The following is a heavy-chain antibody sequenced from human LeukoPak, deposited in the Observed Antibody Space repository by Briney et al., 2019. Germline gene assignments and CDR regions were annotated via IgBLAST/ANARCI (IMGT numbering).Heavy chain of an antibody. CDR1: GFTFGSYV. CDR2: ISYDGSNE. J-gene: IGHJ4*02. V-gene: IGHV3-30*04. D-gene: IGHD6-6*01. CDR3: AGDKGTSYLSSFDY. Sequence: ERSLRLSCAASGFTFGSYVMHWVRQAPGKGLEWVAIISYDGSNEYYADSVKGRFTISRDNSKNTLYLQMNSLRAADTAVYYCAGDKGTSYLSSFDYWGQGTLVTVSS.